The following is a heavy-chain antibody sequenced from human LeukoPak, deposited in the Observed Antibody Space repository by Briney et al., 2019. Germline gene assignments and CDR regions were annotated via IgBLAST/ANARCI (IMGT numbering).Heavy chain of an antibody. CDR3: ARGLYDFWSGYWAPEDY. J-gene: IGHJ4*02. V-gene: IGHV4-34*01. CDR1: GGSLSGYY. CDR2: INHSGST. Sequence: SETLSLTCAVYGGSLSGYYWSWIRQPPGKGLEWIGEINHSGSTNYNPSLKSRVTISVDTSKNQFSLKLSSVTAADTAVYYCARGLYDFWSGYWAPEDYWGQGTLVTVSS. D-gene: IGHD3-3*01.